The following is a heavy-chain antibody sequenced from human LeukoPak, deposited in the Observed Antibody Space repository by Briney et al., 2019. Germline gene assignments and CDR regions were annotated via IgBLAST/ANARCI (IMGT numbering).Heavy chain of an antibody. V-gene: IGHV3-30-3*01. D-gene: IGHD2-15*01. J-gene: IGHJ3*02. CDR2: ISYDESDK. CDR3: AKDSTYCSGGSCYLPDTFDI. CDR1: GFTFSSYA. Sequence: GGSLRLSCAASGFTFSSYAMHWVRQAPGKGLEWVAVISYDESDKYYADSVKGRFTISRDNSKNTLYLQINSLRAEDTAVYYCAKDSTYCSGGSCYLPDTFDIWGLGTMVTVSS.